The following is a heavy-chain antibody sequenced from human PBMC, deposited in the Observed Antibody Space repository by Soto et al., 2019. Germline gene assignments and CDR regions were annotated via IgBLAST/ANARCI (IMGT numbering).Heavy chain of an antibody. CDR1: GYTLTDYF. V-gene: IGHV1-2*02. J-gene: IGHJ4*02. CDR2: TNPNSGGT. Sequence: QVQLLRSGAELRKPGASVKVSCKSSGYTLTDYFLNWVRQSPGQGLEWMGWTNPNSGGTTYAQKFQGRVTMTRDTSITTAYMEVNRLQSDDTAVYYCARVGLLVRGIRVNYFDYWGQGTLVTASS. CDR3: ARVGLLVRGIRVNYFDY. D-gene: IGHD3-10*01.